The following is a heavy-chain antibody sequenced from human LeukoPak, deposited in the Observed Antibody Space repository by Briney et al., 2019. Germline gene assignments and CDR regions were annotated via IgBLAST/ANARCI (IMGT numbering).Heavy chain of an antibody. CDR3: ARDSVEYPPPVAFDI. CDR1: GGSFSGYY. J-gene: IGHJ3*02. D-gene: IGHD2/OR15-2a*01. CDR2: INHSGST. V-gene: IGHV4-34*01. Sequence: KPSETLSLTCAVYGGSFSGYYWSWIRQPPGMGLEWIGEINHSGSTNYNPSLKSRVTISVDTSKNQFSLKLSSVTAADTAVYYCARDSVEYPPPVAFDIWGQGTMVTVSS.